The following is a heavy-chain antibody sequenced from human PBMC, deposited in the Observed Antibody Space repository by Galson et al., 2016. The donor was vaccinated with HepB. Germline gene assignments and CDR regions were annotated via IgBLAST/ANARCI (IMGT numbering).Heavy chain of an antibody. CDR1: GFTFRRHG. CDR2: IWFDGSNK. CDR3: ARVGDLGGDYFDY. Sequence: SLRLSCAASGFTFRRHGMHWVRQAPGKGLEWMAAIWFDGSNKYYAESVQGRFTISRDNSENKLYLQMGSLRSEDTAVYYCARVGDLGGDYFDYWGRGTLLTVSS. V-gene: IGHV3-33*01. D-gene: IGHD2-21*01. J-gene: IGHJ4*02.